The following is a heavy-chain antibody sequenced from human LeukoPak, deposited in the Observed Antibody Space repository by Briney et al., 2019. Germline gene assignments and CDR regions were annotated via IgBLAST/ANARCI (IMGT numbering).Heavy chain of an antibody. J-gene: IGHJ4*02. Sequence: GESLKISCKGSGYSFTSYWIGWVRQMPGKGLEWMGIIYPGDSDTGYSPSFQGQVTISADKSISTAYLQWSSLKASDTAMYYCASSIAAAGTSFDYWGQGTLVTVSS. CDR1: GYSFTSYW. CDR3: ASSIAAAGTSFDY. CDR2: IYPGDSDT. D-gene: IGHD6-13*01. V-gene: IGHV5-51*01.